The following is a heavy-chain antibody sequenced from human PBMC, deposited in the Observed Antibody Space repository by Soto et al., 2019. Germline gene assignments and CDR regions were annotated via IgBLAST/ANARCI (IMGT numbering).Heavy chain of an antibody. CDR2: IYYSGST. J-gene: IGHJ6*02. D-gene: IGHD6-19*01. V-gene: IGHV4-59*01. Sequence: SETLSLTCTVSGGSISSYYWSWIRQPPGKGLEWIGYIYYSGSTNYNPSLKSRVPISADTSKNQFSLKLSSVTAADTAVYYCARVLRQWLTPFSDRYYYYGMDVWGQGTTVTVSS. CDR1: GGSISSYY. CDR3: ARVLRQWLTPFSDRYYYYGMDV.